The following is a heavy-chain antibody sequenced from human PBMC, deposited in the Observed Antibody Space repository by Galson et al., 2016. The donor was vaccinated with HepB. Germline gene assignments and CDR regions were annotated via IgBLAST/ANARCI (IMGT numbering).Heavy chain of an antibody. J-gene: IGHJ4*02. CDR1: GFAFSTFG. CDR2: ISYDGSNQ. V-gene: IGHV3-30*03. D-gene: IGHD2-21*02. Sequence: SLRLSCAASGFAFSTFGMHWVRQAPGRGQEWVAIISYDGSNQFFIDSVRGRFTISRDNSKNTLYLQLNNVRPEDTAVYYCAASTWVTTGFDYWGQGTLVTVAS. CDR3: AASTWVTTGFDY.